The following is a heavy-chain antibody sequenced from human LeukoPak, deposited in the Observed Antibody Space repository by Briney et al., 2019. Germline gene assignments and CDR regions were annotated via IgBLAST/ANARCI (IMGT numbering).Heavy chain of an antibody. J-gene: IGHJ4*02. Sequence: SETLSLTCIVAGGSITADNSYWSWARQPPGEGLAWIGYISYSGSTYYNASLKSRASISLDTSNSRFSLKLTSLTAADTAIYFCARVDMATIFDSWGQGTLVTVSS. CDR1: GGSITADNSY. CDR3: ARVDMATIFDS. D-gene: IGHD5-24*01. V-gene: IGHV4-30-4*01. CDR2: ISYSGST.